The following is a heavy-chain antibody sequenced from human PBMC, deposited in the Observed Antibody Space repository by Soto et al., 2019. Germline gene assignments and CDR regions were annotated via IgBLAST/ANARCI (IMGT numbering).Heavy chain of an antibody. CDR3: AMGGRQWLVTSDFNY. V-gene: IGHV3-48*01. CDR1: GFTFSSYS. Sequence: PGGSLRLSCAASGFTFSSYSMNWVRQAPGKGLEWVSYISSSSSTIYYADSVKGRFTISRDSSKNTVSLEMTSLRAEDTAVYYCAMGGRQWLVTSDFNYWGQGALVTVSS. J-gene: IGHJ4*02. CDR2: ISSSSSTI. D-gene: IGHD6-19*01.